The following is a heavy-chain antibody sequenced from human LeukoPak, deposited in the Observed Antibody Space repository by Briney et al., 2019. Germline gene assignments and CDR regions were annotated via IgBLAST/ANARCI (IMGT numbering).Heavy chain of an antibody. J-gene: IGHJ4*02. CDR3: ARVVPSSGSLDY. CDR2: IYHSGST. Sequence: SETLSLTCTVSGYSISSGYYWGWIRQPPGKGLEWIGSIYHSGSTYYNPSLKSRVTISVDTSKNQFSLKLSSVTAADTAVYYCARVVPSSGSLDYWGQGTLVTVSS. D-gene: IGHD1-26*01. V-gene: IGHV4-38-2*02. CDR1: GYSISSGYY.